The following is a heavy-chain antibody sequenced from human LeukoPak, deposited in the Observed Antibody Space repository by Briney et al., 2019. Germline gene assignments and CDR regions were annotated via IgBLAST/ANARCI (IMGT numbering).Heavy chain of an antibody. V-gene: IGHV3-66*01. CDR3: ARASRWLAFDN. J-gene: IGHJ4*02. Sequence: PGGSLRLSCAASGFTVSSNYVSWVRQAPGKGLEWVSVIYSDGSTYYADSVQGRFTISKDNSKNTLYLQMNSLRPEDTAVYFCARASRWLAFDNWGQGTLVTVSS. CDR2: IYSDGST. D-gene: IGHD6-19*01. CDR1: GFTVSSNY.